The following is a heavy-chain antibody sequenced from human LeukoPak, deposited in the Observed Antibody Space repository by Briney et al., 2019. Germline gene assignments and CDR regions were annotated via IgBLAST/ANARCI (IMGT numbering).Heavy chain of an antibody. J-gene: IGHJ4*02. D-gene: IGHD2-15*01. CDR1: GFTFSSYS. CDR2: ISSSGSTI. V-gene: IGHV3-48*04. CDR3: ARVSISGGSL. Sequence: GGSLRLSCAASGFTFSSYSMNWVRQAPGKGLEWVSYISSSGSTIYYADSVKGRFTISRDNAKNSLYLQMNSLRAEDTAVYYCARVSISGGSLWGQGTLVTVSS.